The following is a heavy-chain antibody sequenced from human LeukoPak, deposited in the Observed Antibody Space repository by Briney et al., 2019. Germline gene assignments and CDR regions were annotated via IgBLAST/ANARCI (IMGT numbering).Heavy chain of an antibody. D-gene: IGHD3-16*02. CDR2: ISGSGGST. J-gene: IGHJ4*02. Sequence: GGSLRLSCAASGFTFSSYAMSWVRRAPGKGLGWVSAISGSGGSTYYADSVKGRFTISRDNSKNTLHLQMNSLRAEDTAVYYCAKSLGVGGYTRYKGFDQWGQGTLVTVSS. CDR3: AKSLGVGGYTRYKGFDQ. V-gene: IGHV3-23*01. CDR1: GFTFSSYA.